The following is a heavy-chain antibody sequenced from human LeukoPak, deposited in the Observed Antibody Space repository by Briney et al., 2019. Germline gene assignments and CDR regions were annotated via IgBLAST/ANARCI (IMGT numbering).Heavy chain of an antibody. J-gene: IGHJ4*02. CDR1: GFTFNNYA. CDR2: ISGSGGST. Sequence: GGSLRLSCTASGFTFNNYAMSWVRQAPGEGLEWVSAISGSGGSTYYADSVKGRFTISRDNSKNTLYLQMNSLRAEDTAVYYCAKDPPGIAVAPPDYWGQGTLVTVSS. D-gene: IGHD6-19*01. V-gene: IGHV3-23*01. CDR3: AKDPPGIAVAPPDY.